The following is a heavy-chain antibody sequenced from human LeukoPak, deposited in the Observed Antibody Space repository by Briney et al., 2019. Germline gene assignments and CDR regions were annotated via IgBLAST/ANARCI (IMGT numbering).Heavy chain of an antibody. J-gene: IGHJ4*02. Sequence: SETLSLTCTVSGGSISSSSYCWGWIRQPPGKGLEWIGSIYYSGSTYYNPSLKSRVTISVDTSKNQFSLRLSSVTAADTAVYYCARRDYGSGSYYPFDYWGQGTLVTVSS. CDR3: ARRDYGSGSYYPFDY. D-gene: IGHD3-10*01. CDR2: IYYSGST. CDR1: GGSISSSSYC. V-gene: IGHV4-39*01.